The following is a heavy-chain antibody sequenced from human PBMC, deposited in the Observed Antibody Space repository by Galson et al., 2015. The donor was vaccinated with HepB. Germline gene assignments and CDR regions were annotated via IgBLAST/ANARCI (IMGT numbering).Heavy chain of an antibody. CDR2: IYYSGST. CDR3: ARLPGGFWSCSFDVMDV. D-gene: IGHD3-3*01. V-gene: IGHV4-39*01. Sequence: LSLTCTVSGGSISRSSYYWGWIRQPPGKGLAWIGNIYYSGSTSYTPSLECRVTISADPSKNQFSLKLTSVTAADTAAYDCARLPGGFWSCSFDVMDVWGQVTTVTVSS. J-gene: IGHJ6*02. CDR1: GGSISRSSYY.